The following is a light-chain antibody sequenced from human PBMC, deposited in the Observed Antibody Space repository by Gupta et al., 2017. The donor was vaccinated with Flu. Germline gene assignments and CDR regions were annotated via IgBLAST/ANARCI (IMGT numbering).Light chain of an antibody. V-gene: IGLV3-1*01. J-gene: IGLJ2*01. CDR1: KLRDKY. CDR2: QDT. Sequence: SYELTQPPSVSVSPGQTATITCSGDKLRDKYVSWYQQKPAQSPVLVIYQDTTRPSGTPERCSGSNSGNTATLTISGTQAMDEADYYCQKWDSNSVIFAGGTKLTVL. CDR3: QKWDSNSVI.